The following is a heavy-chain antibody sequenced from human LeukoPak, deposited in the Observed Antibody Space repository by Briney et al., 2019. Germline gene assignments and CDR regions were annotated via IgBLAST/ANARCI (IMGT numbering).Heavy chain of an antibody. CDR2: LSYDGSNK. Sequence: GGSLRLSCAASGFTFSSYAMHWVRQAPAKGLGWVAVLSYDGSNKYYADSVKGRFTISRDNSKNTLYLQMNSLRAEDTAVNYCPSGLWQREMGFGYYGMDHWGQGTTVAVSS. CDR3: PSGLWQREMGFGYYGMDH. D-gene: IGHD6-25*01. V-gene: IGHV3-30-3*01. J-gene: IGHJ6*02. CDR1: GFTFSSYA.